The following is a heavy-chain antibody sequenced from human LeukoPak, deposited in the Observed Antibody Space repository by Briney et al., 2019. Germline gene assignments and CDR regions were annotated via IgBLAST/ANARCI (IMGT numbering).Heavy chain of an antibody. CDR1: GYTFTSYY. Sequence: ASVKVSCKASGYTFTSYYMHWVRQAPGQGLEWMGIINPSGGSTSYAQKFQGRVTMTRDTSTSTVYMELSSLRAEDTAVYYCARPVADTYAPLDSWGQGTLVTVSS. J-gene: IGHJ4*02. CDR3: ARPVADTYAPLDS. V-gene: IGHV1-46*01. CDR2: INPSGGST. D-gene: IGHD6-19*01.